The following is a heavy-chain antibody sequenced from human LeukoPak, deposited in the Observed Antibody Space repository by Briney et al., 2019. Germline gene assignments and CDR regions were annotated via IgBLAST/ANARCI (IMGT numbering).Heavy chain of an antibody. CDR2: ISYDGSNK. CDR3: AKGLGSSGWFNDY. CDR1: GFTFSSYG. D-gene: IGHD6-19*01. Sequence: GRSLRLSCAASGFTFSSYGMHWVRQAPGKGLEWVAVISYDGSNKYYADSVKGRFTISRDNSKNTLYLQMNSLRAEDTAVYYCAKGLGSSGWFNDYWGQGTLVTVSS. V-gene: IGHV3-30*18. J-gene: IGHJ4*02.